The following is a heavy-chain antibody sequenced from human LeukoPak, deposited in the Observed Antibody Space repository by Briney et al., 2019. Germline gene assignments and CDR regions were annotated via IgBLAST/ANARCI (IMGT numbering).Heavy chain of an antibody. J-gene: IGHJ6*02. CDR3: ARDILMFSGSYYTYYYYGMDV. CDR2: IWYDGSNK. D-gene: IGHD3-10*01. V-gene: IGHV3-33*08. Sequence: LSLTCAVYGGSFSGYYWSWIRQPPGKGLEWVAVIWYDGSNKYYADSVKGRFTISRDNSKNTLYLQMNSLRAEDTAVYYCARDILMFSGSYYTYYYYGMDVWGQGTTVTVSS. CDR1: GGSFSGYY.